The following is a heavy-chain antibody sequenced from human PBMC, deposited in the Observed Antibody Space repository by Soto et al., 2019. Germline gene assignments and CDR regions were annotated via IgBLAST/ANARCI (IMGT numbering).Heavy chain of an antibody. D-gene: IGHD2-21*02. CDR3: ARGGHVVVVTAALDY. J-gene: IGHJ4*02. V-gene: IGHV1-46*01. Sequence: QVQLMQSGAEVKKPGASVKVSCKASGDTFTDYYIHWVRQAPGQGLERMGTVNPSGGHTTYAQHFLGRVTMTGDTSTSTLYMELTSLTSDDTAVYYCARGGHVVVVTAALDYWGQGTLVTVSS. CDR1: GDTFTDYY. CDR2: VNPSGGHT.